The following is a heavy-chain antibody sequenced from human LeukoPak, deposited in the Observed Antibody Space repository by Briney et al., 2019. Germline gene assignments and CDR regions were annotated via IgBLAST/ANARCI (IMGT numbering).Heavy chain of an antibody. CDR1: GFTFSSYA. Sequence: GGSLRLSCAASGFTFSSYAVSWVRQAPGKWLEWVSAISGSGGSTYYADSVKGRFTISRDNSKHTLYLQMNSLRAEDTAVYYCARGIYSSSWYFLDYWGQGTLVTVSS. CDR3: ARGIYSSSWYFLDY. V-gene: IGHV3-23*01. J-gene: IGHJ4*02. CDR2: ISGSGGST. D-gene: IGHD6-13*01.